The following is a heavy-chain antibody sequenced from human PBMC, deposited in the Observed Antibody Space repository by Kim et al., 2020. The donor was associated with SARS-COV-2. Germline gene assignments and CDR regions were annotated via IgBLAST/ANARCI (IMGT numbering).Heavy chain of an antibody. V-gene: IGHV1-69*01. CDR3: ASPLYYYDSAFDY. Sequence: YAQKCQGRVTITADESTSTGYMELSSLRSEDTAVYYCASPLYYYDSAFDYWGQGTLVTFSS. D-gene: IGHD3-22*01. J-gene: IGHJ4*02.